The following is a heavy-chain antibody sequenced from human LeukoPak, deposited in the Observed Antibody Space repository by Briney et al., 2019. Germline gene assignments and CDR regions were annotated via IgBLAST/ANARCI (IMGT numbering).Heavy chain of an antibody. J-gene: IGHJ4*02. CDR1: GFTFSSYG. Sequence: PGRSLRLSCAASGFTFSSYGMHWVRQAPGKGLEWVAVIWYDGSNKYSADSVKGRFTISRDNSKNTLYLQMNSLRAEDTAVYYCARAGDFDWLLSFDYWGQGTLVTVSS. D-gene: IGHD3-9*01. CDR3: ARAGDFDWLLSFDY. V-gene: IGHV3-33*01. CDR2: IWYDGSNK.